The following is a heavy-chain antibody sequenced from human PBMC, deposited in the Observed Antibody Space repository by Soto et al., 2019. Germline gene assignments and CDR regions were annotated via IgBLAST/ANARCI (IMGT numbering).Heavy chain of an antibody. J-gene: IGHJ4*02. Sequence: ASVKVSCKASGYTFTVYYMHCVLQAGGQWLEWMGWINPNSGGTNYAQKFQGWVTMTRDTSISTAYMELSRLRSDDTAVYYCARGAGTIRFIAVAGTGLDYWGQGTLVTAPQ. CDR3: ARGAGTIRFIAVAGTGLDY. CDR2: INPNSGGT. D-gene: IGHD6-19*01. CDR1: GYTFTVYY. V-gene: IGHV1-2*04.